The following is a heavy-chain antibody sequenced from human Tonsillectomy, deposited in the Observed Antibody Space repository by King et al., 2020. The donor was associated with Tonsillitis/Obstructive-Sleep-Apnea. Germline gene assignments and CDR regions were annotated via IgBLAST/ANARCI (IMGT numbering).Heavy chain of an antibody. V-gene: IGHV3-64D*06. D-gene: IGHD5-12*01. CDR3: VKDLVQGGYDLVYFDY. J-gene: IGHJ4*02. CDR1: GFTFSSYA. Sequence: VQLVESGGGLVQPGGSLRLSCSASGFTFSSYAIHWVRQAPGKGLEHVSAISSSGRSTYYADSVKGRFTISRDNSENTLNLQMNSLRAEDTAVYYCVKDLVQGGYDLVYFDYWGQGTLVTVSS. CDR2: ISSSGRST.